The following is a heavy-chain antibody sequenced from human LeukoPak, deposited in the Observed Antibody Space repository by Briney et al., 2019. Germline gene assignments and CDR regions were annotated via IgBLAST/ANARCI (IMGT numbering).Heavy chain of an antibody. CDR3: ARDLASTYYYDSSTALGY. D-gene: IGHD3-22*01. V-gene: IGHV3-7*01. Sequence: PWGSLRLSCAASGFTFSSYWMNWVRQAPGKGLEWVANIKQDGSEKYYVDSVKGRFTISRDNAKNSLYLQMNSLRAEDTAVYYCARDLASTYYYDSSTALGYWGQGTLVTVSS. CDR1: GFTFSSYW. J-gene: IGHJ4*02. CDR2: IKQDGSEK.